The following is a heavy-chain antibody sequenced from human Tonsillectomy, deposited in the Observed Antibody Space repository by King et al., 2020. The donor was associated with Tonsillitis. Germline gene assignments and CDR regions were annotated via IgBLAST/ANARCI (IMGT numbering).Heavy chain of an antibody. CDR3: AGPLYGDPNGPLDI. D-gene: IGHD4-17*01. CDR2: IIPLFGRV. V-gene: IGHV1-69*01. J-gene: IGHJ3*02. Sequence: VQLVESGAEVRKPGSSVKVSCKASGGTLTNYAISWVRQAPGQGLEWMGGIIPLFGRVNYAQKLEGRVTITADESTSTAYMELNSLRSEDTAMYYCAGPLYGDPNGPLDIWGQGTMVTVSS. CDR1: GGTLTNYA.